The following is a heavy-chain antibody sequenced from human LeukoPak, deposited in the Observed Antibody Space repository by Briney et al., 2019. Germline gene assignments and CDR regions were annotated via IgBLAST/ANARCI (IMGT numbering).Heavy chain of an antibody. V-gene: IGHV3-33*01. D-gene: IGHD6-13*01. CDR1: GFTFSSYG. Sequence: GGSLRLSCAASGFTFSSYGMHWVRQAPGKGLEWVAVIWYGGGNKYYADSVKGRFTISRDNSKNTLYLQMNSLRAEDTAVYYCARDSGIAGNFDYWGQGTLVTVSS. CDR3: ARDSGIAGNFDY. J-gene: IGHJ4*02. CDR2: IWYGGGNK.